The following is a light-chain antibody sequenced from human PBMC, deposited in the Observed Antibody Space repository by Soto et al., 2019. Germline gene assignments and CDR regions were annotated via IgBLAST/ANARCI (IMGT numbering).Light chain of an antibody. Sequence: EIVMAQSPATLSVSPGERVTLSCRASQSINNNLAWYQQKPGQAPRLLIYAASTRATGIPDRFSGSGSGTDFTLTIRRLEPEDFAVYYCKQYNNSLWTFGQGTKVDIK. CDR2: AAS. J-gene: IGKJ1*01. V-gene: IGKV3D-15*01. CDR3: KQYNNSLWT. CDR1: QSINNN.